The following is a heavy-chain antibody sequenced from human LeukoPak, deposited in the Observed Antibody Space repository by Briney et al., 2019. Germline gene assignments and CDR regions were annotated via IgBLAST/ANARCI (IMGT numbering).Heavy chain of an antibody. CDR2: ISSSSSYI. CDR1: GFTFSSYW. J-gene: IGHJ4*02. D-gene: IGHD3-22*01. CDR3: ATQEAYYYDSSG. V-gene: IGHV3-21*01. Sequence: GGSLRLSCAASGFTFSSYWMSWVRQAPGKGLEWVSSISSSSSYIYYADSVKGRFTISRDNAKNSLYLQMNSLRAEDTAVYYCATQEAYYYDSSGWGQGTLVTVSS.